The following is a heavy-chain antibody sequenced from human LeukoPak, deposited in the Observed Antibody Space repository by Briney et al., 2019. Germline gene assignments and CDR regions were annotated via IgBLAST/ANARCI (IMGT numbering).Heavy chain of an antibody. V-gene: IGHV3-30-3*01. CDR2: ISYDGSNK. Sequence: PGGSLRLSCAASGFTFSSYAMHWVRQAPGKGLEWVAVISYDGSNKYYADSVKGRFTISRDNSKNTLYLQMNSLRAEDTAVYYCARDVGAARYFDYWGQGTLVTVSS. D-gene: IGHD6-6*01. CDR3: ARDVGAARYFDY. CDR1: GFTFSSYA. J-gene: IGHJ4*02.